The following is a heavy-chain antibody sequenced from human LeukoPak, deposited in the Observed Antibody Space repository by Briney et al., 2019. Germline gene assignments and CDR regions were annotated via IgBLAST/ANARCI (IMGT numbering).Heavy chain of an antibody. D-gene: IGHD1-26*01. CDR2: ISGSGGST. V-gene: IGHV3-23*01. J-gene: IGHJ3*02. CDR1: GFTFSSYA. CDR3: AKDPLVLGGSPKPWAFDI. Sequence: GGSLRLSCAASGFTFSSYAMSWVRQAPGKGLEWVSAISGSGGSTYYADSVKGRFTISRDNSKDTLYLQMNSLRAEDTAVYYCAKDPLVLGGSPKPWAFDIWGQGTMVTVSS.